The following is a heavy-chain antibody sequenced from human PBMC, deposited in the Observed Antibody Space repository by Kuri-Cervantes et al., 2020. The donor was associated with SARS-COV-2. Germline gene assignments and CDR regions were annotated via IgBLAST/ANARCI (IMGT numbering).Heavy chain of an antibody. Sequence: GESLKISCAASGFTFSDYYMNWVRQAPGKGLEWVSSITGGGAYISYADSVKGRFTISRDNAKNSLYLKMNSLRAEDTAVYYCARENSDFMTWFDPWGQGTLVTVSS. CDR3: ARENSDFMTWFDP. D-gene: IGHD3/OR15-3a*01. V-gene: IGHV3-21*01. CDR1: GFTFSDYY. J-gene: IGHJ5*02. CDR2: ITGGGAYI.